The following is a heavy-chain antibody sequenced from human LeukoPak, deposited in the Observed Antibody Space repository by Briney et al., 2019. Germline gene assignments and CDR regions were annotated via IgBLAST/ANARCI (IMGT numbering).Heavy chain of an antibody. CDR1: GYTFSSYW. J-gene: IGHJ6*03. CDR3: ARDPTPSSDMDV. CDR2: IKQDGSEK. Sequence: SGGSLRLSCAASGYTFSSYWMSWVRQAPGKGLEWVANIKQDGSEKYYVDSVKGQFTISRDNAKNSLYLQMNSLRAEDTAVYYCARDPTPSSDMDVWGKGTTVTVSS. D-gene: IGHD6-6*01. V-gene: IGHV3-7*01.